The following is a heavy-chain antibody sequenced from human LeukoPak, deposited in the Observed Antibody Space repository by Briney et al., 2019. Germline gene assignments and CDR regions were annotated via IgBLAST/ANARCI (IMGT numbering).Heavy chain of an antibody. V-gene: IGHV1-69*06. J-gene: IGHJ4*02. CDR3: AREVGATRNFDY. D-gene: IGHD1-26*01. CDR1: GGTFSSYA. Sequence: GASVKVSCKASGGTFSSYAISWVRQAPGQGLEWMGGIIPIFGTANYAQKFQGRVTITADKSTSTAYMELSSLRSEDTAVYYCAREVGATRNFDYWGQGTLVTVSS. CDR2: IIPIFGTA.